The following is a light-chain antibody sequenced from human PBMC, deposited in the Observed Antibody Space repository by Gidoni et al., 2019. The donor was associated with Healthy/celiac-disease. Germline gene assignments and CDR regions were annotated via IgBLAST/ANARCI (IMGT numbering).Light chain of an antibody. CDR1: QSISSW. V-gene: IGKV1-5*03. CDR2: KAS. Sequence: EIQMSESPSTLSASVGDRVTITCRASQSISSWLAWYQQKPGKAPKLLIYKASSFESGVPSRFSGSGSGTEFTLTISILQPDDFATYYCQQYTSYSWTFGQGTKVEIK. CDR3: QQYTSYSWT. J-gene: IGKJ1*01.